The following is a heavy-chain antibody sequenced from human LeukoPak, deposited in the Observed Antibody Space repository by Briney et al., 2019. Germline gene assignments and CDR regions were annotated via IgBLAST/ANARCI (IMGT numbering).Heavy chain of an antibody. CDR3: ARGSSSGYYYYYGMDV. J-gene: IGHJ6*02. D-gene: IGHD3-22*01. V-gene: IGHV3-33*01. Sequence: GGSLRLSCAASGFTFSSYGMHWVRQVPGKGLEWVAVIWYDGSNKYYADSVKGRFTNSRDNSKNTLYLQMNSLRAEDTAVYYCARGSSSGYYYYYGMDVWGQGTTVTVSS. CDR1: GFTFSSYG. CDR2: IWYDGSNK.